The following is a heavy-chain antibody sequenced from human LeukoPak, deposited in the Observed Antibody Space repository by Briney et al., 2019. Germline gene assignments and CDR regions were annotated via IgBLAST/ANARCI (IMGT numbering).Heavy chain of an antibody. CDR1: GFTFDDYG. CDR2: ISGGGTST. Sequence: QTGGSLRLSCAASGFTFDDYGMSWVRQAPGKGLEWVSSISGGGTSTYYADSVKGRFTISRDNSKTTLYLQMNSLRAEDTAVYYCAGSGYYLYYFNNWGQGTLVTVSS. V-gene: IGHV3-23*01. D-gene: IGHD3-3*01. CDR3: AGSGYYLYYFNN. J-gene: IGHJ4*02.